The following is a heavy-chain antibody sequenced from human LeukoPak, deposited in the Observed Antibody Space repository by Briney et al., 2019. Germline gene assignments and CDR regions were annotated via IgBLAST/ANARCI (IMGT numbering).Heavy chain of an antibody. J-gene: IGHJ1*01. D-gene: IGHD3-9*01. CDR3: ATVTSYYDILPHRRYFQH. CDR1: GYTLTELS. V-gene: IGHV1-24*01. Sequence: ASVKVSCKVSGYTLTELSMHWVRQAPGKGLEWMGGFDPEDGETIYAQKFQGRVTMTEDTSTDTAYMELSSLRSEDTAVYYCATVTSYYDILPHRRYFQHWGQGTLVTVSS. CDR2: FDPEDGET.